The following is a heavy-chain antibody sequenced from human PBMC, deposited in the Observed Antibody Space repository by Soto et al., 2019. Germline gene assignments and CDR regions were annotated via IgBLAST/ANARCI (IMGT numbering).Heavy chain of an antibody. CDR1: GFSLSNARMG. CDR3: ARIQRAWWFDP. J-gene: IGHJ5*02. CDR2: IFSNEEK. V-gene: IGHV2-26*01. Sequence: QVTLKESGPVLVNPTETLTLTCTVSGFSLSNARMGVSWIRQPPGKALEWLAHIFSNEEKSHSTSLKSRLTTSKATSKSQVVLTMTNMDPVDTATYYGARIQRAWWFDPWGQGTLVTVSS.